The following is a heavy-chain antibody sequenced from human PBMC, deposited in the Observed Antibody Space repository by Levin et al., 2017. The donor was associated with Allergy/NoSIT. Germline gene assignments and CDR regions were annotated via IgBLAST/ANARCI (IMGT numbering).Heavy chain of an antibody. CDR1: GGSISSGGYY. Sequence: PSETLSLTCTVSGGSISSGGYYWSWIRQHPGKGLEWIGYIYYSGSTYYNPSLKSRVTISVDTSKNQFSLKLSSVTAADTAVYYCARDRLYYGSGSYLNYYDYGMDVWGQGTTVTVSS. CDR3: ARDRLYYGSGSYLNYYDYGMDV. V-gene: IGHV4-31*03. CDR2: IYYSGST. J-gene: IGHJ6*02. D-gene: IGHD3-10*01.